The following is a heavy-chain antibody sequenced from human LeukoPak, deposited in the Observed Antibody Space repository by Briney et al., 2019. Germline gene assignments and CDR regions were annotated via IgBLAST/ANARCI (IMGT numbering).Heavy chain of an antibody. Sequence: ASVKVSCKASGYTFTSYDINWVRQATRQGLEWMGWMNPNSGNTGYAQKFQGRVTMTRNTSISTAYMELSSLRSEDTAVYYCARGRGFGKLFARGWFDPWGQGTLVTVSS. CDR3: ARGRGFGKLFARGWFDP. V-gene: IGHV1-8*01. CDR1: GYTFTSYD. CDR2: MNPNSGNT. J-gene: IGHJ5*02. D-gene: IGHD3-10*01.